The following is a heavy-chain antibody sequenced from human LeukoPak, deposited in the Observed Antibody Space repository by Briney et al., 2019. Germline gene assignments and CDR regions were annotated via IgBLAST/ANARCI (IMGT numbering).Heavy chain of an antibody. Sequence: PSETLSLTCTVSGGSISSSSYYWGWIRQPPGKGLEWIGSIYYSGSTYYNPSLKSRVTISVDTSKNQFSLKLSSVTAADTAVYYCARIRIDVGGPYYLDYWGQGTLVTVSS. V-gene: IGHV4-39*01. CDR1: GGSISSSSYY. CDR3: ARIRIDVGGPYYLDY. CDR2: IYYSGST. D-gene: IGHD2-15*01. J-gene: IGHJ4*02.